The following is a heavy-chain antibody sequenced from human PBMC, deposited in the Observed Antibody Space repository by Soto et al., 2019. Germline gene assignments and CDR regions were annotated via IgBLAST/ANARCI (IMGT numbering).Heavy chain of an antibody. CDR3: ASGDDFCRGQFRAYYYGMAV. D-gene: IGHD3-3*01. V-gene: IGHV4-39*01. CDR2: IYYSGST. J-gene: IGHJ6*02. Sequence: DTLSLTCTVSGGSISSSSYYWGWIRQPPGKGLEWIGSIYYSGSTYYNPSLKSRVTISVDTSKNQFSLKLSSVTAADTAVYYCASGDDFCRGQFRAYYYGMAVWG. CDR1: GGSISSSSYY.